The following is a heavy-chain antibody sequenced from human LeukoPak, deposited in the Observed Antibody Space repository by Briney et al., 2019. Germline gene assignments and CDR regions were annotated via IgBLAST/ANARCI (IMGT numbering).Heavy chain of an antibody. Sequence: SETLSLTCTVSGGSISSYYWSWIRQPPGKGLEWIGYIYTSGSTNYNPSLKSRVTISVDTSKNQFSLKLSSVTAADTAVYYCARFAYCGTGCWYYFDFWGRGMLVTVSS. CDR2: IYTSGST. D-gene: IGHD2-21*02. CDR3: ARFAYCGTGCWYYFDF. J-gene: IGHJ4*02. CDR1: GGSISSYY. V-gene: IGHV4-4*09.